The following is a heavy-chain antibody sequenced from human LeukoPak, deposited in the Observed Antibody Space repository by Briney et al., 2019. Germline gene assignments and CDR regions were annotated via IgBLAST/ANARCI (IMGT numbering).Heavy chain of an antibody. CDR3: AREGYGSGSHYRY. Sequence: PSETLSLTCTVSGGSISSYYWSWIRQPPGKGLEWIGYIYYSGSTNYNPSLKSRVTISVDTSKNQFSLKLSSVTAADTAVYYCAREGYGSGSHYRYWGQGTLVTVSS. D-gene: IGHD3-10*01. CDR2: IYYSGST. J-gene: IGHJ4*02. CDR1: GGSISSYY. V-gene: IGHV4-59*01.